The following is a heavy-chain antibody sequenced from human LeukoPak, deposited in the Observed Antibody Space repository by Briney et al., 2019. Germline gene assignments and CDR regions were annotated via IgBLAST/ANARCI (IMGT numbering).Heavy chain of an antibody. D-gene: IGHD3-3*01. CDR1: GFIFSSYW. V-gene: IGHV3-7*01. J-gene: IGHJ3*02. CDR2: IKQDGSEK. Sequence: GGSLRLSCAASGFIFSSYWMSWVRQAPGKGLEWVANIKQDGSEKYYVDSVKGRFTIFRDNAKNSLYLQMNSLRAEDTAVYYCARSLWSGYYTDDAFDIWGQGTMVTVSS. CDR3: ARSLWSGYYTDDAFDI.